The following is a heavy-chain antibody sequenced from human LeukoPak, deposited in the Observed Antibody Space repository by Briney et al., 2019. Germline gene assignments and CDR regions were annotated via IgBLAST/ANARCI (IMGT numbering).Heavy chain of an antibody. CDR1: GYTFTGYY. J-gene: IGHJ3*02. D-gene: IGHD3-22*01. V-gene: IGHV1-2*02. CDR2: INPNSGGT. Sequence: GASVKVSCRASGYTFTGYYMHWVRQAPGQGLEWMGWINPNSGGTNYAQKFQGRVTMTRDTSISTAYMELSRLRSDDTAVYYCARQSGYHDAFDIWGQGTLVTVSS. CDR3: ARQSGYHDAFDI.